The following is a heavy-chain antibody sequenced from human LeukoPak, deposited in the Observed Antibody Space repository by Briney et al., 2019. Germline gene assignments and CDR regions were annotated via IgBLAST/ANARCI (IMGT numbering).Heavy chain of an antibody. V-gene: IGHV1-2*02. CDR1: GYTFTGYY. D-gene: IGHD3-10*01. J-gene: IGHJ4*02. Sequence: ASVKVSCKASGYTFTGYYMHWVRQAPGQGLEWMGWINPNSGGTNYAQKFQGRVTMTRDTSISTAYMELRSLRSDDTAVYYCARTYYYGSGIDYWGQGTLVTVSS. CDR3: ARTYYYGSGIDY. CDR2: INPNSGGT.